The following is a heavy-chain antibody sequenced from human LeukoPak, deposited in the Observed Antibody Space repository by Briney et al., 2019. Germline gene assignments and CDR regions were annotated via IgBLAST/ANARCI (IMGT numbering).Heavy chain of an antibody. CDR2: ISAYNGNT. D-gene: IGHD1-1*01. Sequence: GASVKVSCKASGYTFTSYGISWVRQAPGQGLEWMGWISAYNGNTNYAQKLQGRVTMTTDSSTSTAYMELRSLRSDDTAVYYCAGDPRSWKGRYFDYWGQGTLVTVSS. J-gene: IGHJ4*02. V-gene: IGHV1-18*01. CDR1: GYTFTSYG. CDR3: AGDPRSWKGRYFDY.